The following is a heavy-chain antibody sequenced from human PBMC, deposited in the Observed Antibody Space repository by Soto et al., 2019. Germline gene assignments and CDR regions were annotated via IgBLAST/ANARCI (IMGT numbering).Heavy chain of an antibody. V-gene: IGHV3-23*01. J-gene: IGHJ4*02. CDR1: GFTFTDYA. Sequence: EVQLLESGGDLVQPGGSLRLSCAASGFTFTDYAMSWVRQAPGKGLEWVAAISANAVATVYADSVKGRFTISRDNSKNTLYLQLSSLRAEDTAIYYCAKSMTTVTSKFASWGQGTLVSVSS. CDR3: AKSMTTVTSKFAS. D-gene: IGHD4-17*01. CDR2: ISANAVAT.